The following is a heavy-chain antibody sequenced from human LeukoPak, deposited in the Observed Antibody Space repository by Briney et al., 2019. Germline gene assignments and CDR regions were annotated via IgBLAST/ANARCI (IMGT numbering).Heavy chain of an antibody. J-gene: IGHJ4*02. D-gene: IGHD3-9*01. V-gene: IGHV4-39*01. CDR3: ARHGQYYDILTGYYPSNWFDY. CDR2: IYYSGST. Sequence: KPSETLSLTCTVSGGSISSSSYYWGWIRQPPGKGLEWIGSIYYSGSTYCNPSLKSRVTISVDTSKNQFSLKLSSVTAADTAVYYCARHGQYYDILTGYYPSNWFDYWGQGTLVTVSS. CDR1: GGSISSSSYY.